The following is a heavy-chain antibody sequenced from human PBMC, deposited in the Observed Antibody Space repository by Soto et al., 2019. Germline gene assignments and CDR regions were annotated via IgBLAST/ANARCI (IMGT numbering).Heavy chain of an antibody. D-gene: IGHD3-3*01. CDR1: GYTFTSYD. J-gene: IGHJ6*02. CDR3: ARERKFDFWRKGLDV. CDR2: MDPNSGST. V-gene: IGHV1-8*01. Sequence: GASVKVSCKASGYTFTSYDINWVRQAPGQGLEWLGWMDPNSGSTGYAQNFQGRATMTRNISINTAHMELSSLRSEDTAVYYCARERKFDFWRKGLDVWGQGTTVTVSS.